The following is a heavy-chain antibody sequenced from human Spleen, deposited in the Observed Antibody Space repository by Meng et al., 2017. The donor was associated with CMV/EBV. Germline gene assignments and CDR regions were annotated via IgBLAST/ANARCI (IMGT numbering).Heavy chain of an antibody. CDR3: ARAFGCSSSTCYGYVFDI. J-gene: IGHJ3*02. CDR2: INPNSGDT. V-gene: IGHV1-2*02. D-gene: IGHD2-2*01. Sequence: ASVKVSCKASGYTFTGYYMHWVQLAPGQGLEWMGRINPNSGDTNYAQKFQGRVTMTRDTSISTVYMELSRLRSDDTAIYDRARAFGCSSSTCYGYVFDIWGQGTVVTVSS. CDR1: GYTFTGYY.